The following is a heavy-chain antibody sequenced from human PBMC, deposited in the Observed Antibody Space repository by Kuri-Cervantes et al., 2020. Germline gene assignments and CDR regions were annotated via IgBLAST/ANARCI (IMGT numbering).Heavy chain of an antibody. CDR2: IYYSGST. Sequence: CTVSGGPISRYYWSWIRKPPGKGLEWIGYIYYSGSTNSTPSLKSRVTISVDTSKNQFSLKLSSVTAADTGVYYCASVVTPLYVFDIWGQGTMVTVSS. CDR1: GGPISRYY. V-gene: IGHV4-59*01. J-gene: IGHJ3*02. CDR3: ASVVTPLYVFDI. D-gene: IGHD4-23*01.